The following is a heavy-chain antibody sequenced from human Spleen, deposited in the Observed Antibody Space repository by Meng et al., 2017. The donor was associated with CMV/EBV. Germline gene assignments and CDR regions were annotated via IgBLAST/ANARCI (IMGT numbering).Heavy chain of an antibody. Sequence: SETLSLTCSVSGGSINDSYCSWIRLSPDMGLEWIGYISHTGDADYSPSLKSRVTFSVDTSKNQFSLKLNSVTAADTAVYYCARDRIGYSYGYVYYYYGMDVWGQGTTVTVSS. V-gene: IGHV4-59*01. CDR2: ISHTGDA. J-gene: IGHJ6*02. CDR3: ARDRIGYSYGYVYYYYGMDV. CDR1: GGSINDSY. D-gene: IGHD5-18*01.